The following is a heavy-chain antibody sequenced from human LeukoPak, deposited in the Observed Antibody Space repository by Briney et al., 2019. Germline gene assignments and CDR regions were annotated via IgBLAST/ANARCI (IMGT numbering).Heavy chain of an antibody. Sequence: TSETLSLTCAVYGGSFSGYYWSWIRQPPGKGLEWIGEINHSGSTNYNPSLKSRVTISVDTSKNQFSLKLSSVTAADTAVYYCARGRGDYVPNAFDIWGQGTMVTVSS. CDR2: INHSGST. CDR1: GGSFSGYY. D-gene: IGHD4-17*01. J-gene: IGHJ3*02. CDR3: ARGRGDYVPNAFDI. V-gene: IGHV4-34*01.